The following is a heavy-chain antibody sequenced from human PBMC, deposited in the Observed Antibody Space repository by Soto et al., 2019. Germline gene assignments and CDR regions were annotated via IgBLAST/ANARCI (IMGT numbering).Heavy chain of an antibody. V-gene: IGHV1-46*03. CDR1: GYTFTSYY. Sequence: ASVKVSCKASGYTFTSYYMHWVRQAPGQGLEWMGIINPSGGSTSYAQKFQGRVTMTRDTSTSTVYMELSSLRSEDTAVYYCARDRSNYYDSSGYWFDPWGQGTLVTVS. CDR3: ARDRSNYYDSSGYWFDP. D-gene: IGHD3-22*01. CDR2: INPSGGST. J-gene: IGHJ5*02.